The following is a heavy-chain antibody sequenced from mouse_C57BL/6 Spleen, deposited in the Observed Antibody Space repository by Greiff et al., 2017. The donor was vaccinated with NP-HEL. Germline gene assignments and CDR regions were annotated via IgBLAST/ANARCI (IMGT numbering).Heavy chain of an antibody. J-gene: IGHJ2*01. Sequence: VHLVESGPGLVAPSQSLSITCTVSGFSLTSYAISWVRQPPGKGLEWLGVIWTGGGTNYNSALKSRLSISKNNTKRQVFLKKNSLQTDDTARYYCAINWDVGYFDYWGQGTTLTVSS. V-gene: IGHV2-9-1*01. CDR1: GFSLTSYA. CDR3: AINWDVGYFDY. CDR2: IWTGGGT. D-gene: IGHD4-1*01.